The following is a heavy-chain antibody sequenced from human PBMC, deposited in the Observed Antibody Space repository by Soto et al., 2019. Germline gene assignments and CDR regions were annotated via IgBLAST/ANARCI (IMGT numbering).Heavy chain of an antibody. CDR2: IYWDDDK. D-gene: IGHD2-21*02. V-gene: IGHV2-5*02. CDR1: GFSLSTSGVG. CDR3: IQSRCGGDCLQSYASHYYYGMDV. Sequence: QITLKESGPTLVKPTQTLTLTCTFSGFSLSTSGVGVGWIRQPQGKALELLALIYWDDDKRYSPSLRSRLTINKDTSKNQVVLTMTNMDPVDTATYYCIQSRCGGDCLQSYASHYYYGMDVWGQGTTVTVSS. J-gene: IGHJ6*02.